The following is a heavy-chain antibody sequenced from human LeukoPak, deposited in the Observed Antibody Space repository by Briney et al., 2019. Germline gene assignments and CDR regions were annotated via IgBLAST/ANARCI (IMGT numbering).Heavy chain of an antibody. V-gene: IGHV4-39*01. D-gene: IGHD5-18*01. CDR1: GGSISGSSYY. Sequence: KPSETLSLTCTVSGGSISGSSYYWGWIRQPPGKGLEWIGSIYYSGSTYYNPSLKSRVTISVDTSKNQFSLKLSSVTAADTAVYYCARHSGYSYNYGMDVWGQGTTVTVSS. J-gene: IGHJ6*02. CDR2: IYYSGST. CDR3: ARHSGYSYNYGMDV.